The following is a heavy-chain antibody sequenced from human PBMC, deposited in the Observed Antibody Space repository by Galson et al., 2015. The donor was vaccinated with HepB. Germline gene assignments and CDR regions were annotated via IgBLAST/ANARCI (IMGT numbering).Heavy chain of an antibody. D-gene: IGHD6-13*01. CDR3: AIRIAAAGTGRWDY. V-gene: IGHV1-2*02. Sequence: SVKVSCKASGYTFTGYYMHWVRQAPGQGLEWMGWINPNSGGTNYAQKFQGRVTMTRDTSISTAYMELSRLRSDDTAVYYCAIRIAAAGTGRWDYWGQGTLVTVSS. CDR1: GYTFTGYY. J-gene: IGHJ4*02. CDR2: INPNSGGT.